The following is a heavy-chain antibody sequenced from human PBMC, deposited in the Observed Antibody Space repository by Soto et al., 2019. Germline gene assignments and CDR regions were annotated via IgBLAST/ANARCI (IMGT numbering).Heavy chain of an antibody. J-gene: IGHJ4*02. D-gene: IGHD3-22*01. CDR3: ARGSGYYYWDDY. CDR2: IIPIFGTA. Sequence: SVKVSCKASGGTFSSYAISWVRQAPGQGLEWMGGIIPIFGTAKYAQKLQGRVTITGDESTSTAYMELSSLRSEDTAVYYCARGSGYYYWDDYWGQGTLVTVSS. V-gene: IGHV1-69*13. CDR1: GGTFSSYA.